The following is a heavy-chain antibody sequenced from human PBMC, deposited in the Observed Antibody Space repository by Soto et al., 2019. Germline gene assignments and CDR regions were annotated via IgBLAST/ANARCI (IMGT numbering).Heavy chain of an antibody. CDR2: IYPGDSDA. V-gene: IGHV5-51*01. D-gene: IGHD3-10*01. Sequence: RESLKISCKGSGYTFAEYWIGWVRQMSGEGLEWMGVIYPGDSDARISPSFQGQVTISVDKSINTAYLQWSSLKASDSAMYYCARRLFYGSGLPDSGQGTLGTVSS. CDR3: ARRLFYGSGLPD. J-gene: IGHJ4*02. CDR1: GYTFAEYW.